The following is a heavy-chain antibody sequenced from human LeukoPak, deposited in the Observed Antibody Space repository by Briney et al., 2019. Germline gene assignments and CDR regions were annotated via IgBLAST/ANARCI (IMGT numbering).Heavy chain of an antibody. CDR2: MNPNSGNT. CDR3: ARNLAYCGGDCYSP. J-gene: IGHJ4*02. Sequence: ASVKVSCKASGYTFTSYDINWVRQATGQGLEWMGWMNPNSGNTGYAQKFQGRVTITRNTSISTAYMELSSLGSEDTAVYYCARNLAYCGGDCYSPWGQGTLVTVSS. CDR1: GYTFTSYD. V-gene: IGHV1-8*03. D-gene: IGHD2-21*01.